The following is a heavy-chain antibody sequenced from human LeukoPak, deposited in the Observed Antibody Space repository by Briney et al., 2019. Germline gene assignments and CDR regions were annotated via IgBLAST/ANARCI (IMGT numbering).Heavy chain of an antibody. J-gene: IGHJ3*02. CDR3: ARHWSLPSDAFDI. Sequence: SETLSLTCTVSGGSISSSSYYWGWIRQPPGKGLEWIGSIYYSGSTCYNPSLKSRVTISVDTSKNQFSLKLSSVTAADTAVYYCARHWSLPSDAFDIWGQGTMVTVSS. V-gene: IGHV4-39*01. CDR2: IYYSGST. CDR1: GGSISSSSYY.